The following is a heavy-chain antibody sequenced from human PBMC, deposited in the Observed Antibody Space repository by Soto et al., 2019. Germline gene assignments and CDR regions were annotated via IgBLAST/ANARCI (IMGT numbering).Heavy chain of an antibody. CDR3: TRPYDYVWGTGAFDV. V-gene: IGHV3-49*03. J-gene: IGHJ3*01. CDR1: GFTFGDYA. D-gene: IGHD3-16*01. CDR2: IKSKAYGGTA. Sequence: GGSLRLSCTASGFTFGDYAMSGFRQAPGKGLEWVGFIKSKAYGGTAEYAASVKGRFTISRDDSKSIAYLQMNSLKTEDTAVYYCTRPYDYVWGTGAFDVWGQGTMVTVSS.